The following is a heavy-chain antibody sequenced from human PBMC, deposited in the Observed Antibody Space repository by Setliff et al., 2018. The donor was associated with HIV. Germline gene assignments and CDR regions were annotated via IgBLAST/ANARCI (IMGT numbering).Heavy chain of an antibody. V-gene: IGHV4-4*09. CDR3: ARHSPSDY. J-gene: IGHJ4*02. CDR2: IYTSGTT. CDR1: GVSISDHY. Sequence: SETLSLTCFVSGVSISDHYWGWIRQPPGKGLEWIGYIYTSGTTEYNPSLDSRVTISVDTSRDQFSLKLSSVTAADTAVYYCARHSPSDYWGQGTLVTAPQ.